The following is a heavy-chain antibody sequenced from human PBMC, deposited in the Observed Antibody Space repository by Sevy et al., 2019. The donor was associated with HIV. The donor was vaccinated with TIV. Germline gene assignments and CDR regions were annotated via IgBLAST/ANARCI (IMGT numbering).Heavy chain of an antibody. CDR3: AGENAWGRGYS. CDR1: GGSITSLY. J-gene: IGHJ4*02. D-gene: IGHD1-26*01. V-gene: IGHV4-59*08. CDR2: CYYNGHI. Sequence: SETLSLTCTVSGGSITSLYWNWIRQPPGKGLEWIANCYYNGHINYNPSLKSRVTLSLATSKNQFYLRLSSVTAADTAMYYCAGENAWGRGYSWGQGTLVTVSS.